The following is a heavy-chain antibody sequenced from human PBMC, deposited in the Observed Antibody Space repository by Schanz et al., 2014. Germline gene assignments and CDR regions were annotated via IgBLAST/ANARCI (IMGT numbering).Heavy chain of an antibody. CDR1: GYSFSAYY. Sequence: QVQLVQSGAELKNPGASVKVSCKASGYSFSAYYIHWMRQAPGQGLEWLGRFTHISQKFQGRVTMTRDTSSTTAYMELNSLRSDDTAVYYCMRELSGGTFDYWGQGALVTVSS. J-gene: IGHJ4*02. CDR2: FT. CDR3: MRELSGGTFDY. V-gene: IGHV1-2*06. D-gene: IGHD1-1*01.